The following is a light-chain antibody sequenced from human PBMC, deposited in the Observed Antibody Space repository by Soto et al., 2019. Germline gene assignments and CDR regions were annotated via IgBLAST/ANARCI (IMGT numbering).Light chain of an antibody. CDR3: SSFTPTHTYV. V-gene: IGLV2-14*03. CDR2: DVS. CDR1: SSDVGTHNF. J-gene: IGLJ1*01. Sequence: QSALTQPASVSGSPGQSIAMSCTGTSSDVGTHNFVSWYQQHPGKAPKLIIYDVSNRPSGVSDRFFGSKSGNTASLTISGLQDEDEADYYCSSFTPTHTYVFGTGTKLTVL.